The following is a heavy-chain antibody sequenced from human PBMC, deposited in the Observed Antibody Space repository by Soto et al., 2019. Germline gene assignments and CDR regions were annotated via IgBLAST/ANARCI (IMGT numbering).Heavy chain of an antibody. CDR3: AKVSLFTVVPAAFDP. Sequence: GGSLRLSCAASGSTFSSYGMHWVRQAPGKGLEWVAVIWYDGSNKYYADSVKGRFTISRDNSKNTLYLQMNSLRAEDTAVYYCAKVSLFTVVPAAFDPWGQGTLVTVSS. J-gene: IGHJ5*02. D-gene: IGHD2-2*01. CDR2: IWYDGSNK. V-gene: IGHV3-33*06. CDR1: GSTFSSYG.